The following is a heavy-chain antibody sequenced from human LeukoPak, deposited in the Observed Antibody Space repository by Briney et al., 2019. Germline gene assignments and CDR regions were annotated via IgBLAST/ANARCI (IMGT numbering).Heavy chain of an antibody. CDR1: GFTFSSYL. Sequence: PGGSLRLSCAASGFTFSSYLMNWVRQAPGKGLEWVSVIYSGGSTYYADSVKGRFTISRDNSKNTLYLQMNSLRAEDTAVYYCARDGGDYGRDYWGQGTLVTVSS. V-gene: IGHV3-53*01. J-gene: IGHJ4*02. CDR2: IYSGGST. D-gene: IGHD4-17*01. CDR3: ARDGGDYGRDY.